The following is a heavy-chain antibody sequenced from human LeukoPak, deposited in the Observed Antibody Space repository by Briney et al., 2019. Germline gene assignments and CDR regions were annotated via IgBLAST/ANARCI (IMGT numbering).Heavy chain of an antibody. CDR2: IQSDGTSA. V-gene: IGHV3-74*01. CDR3: TRGNDRNLVRGMIRMYNWFDP. J-gene: IGHJ5*02. CDR1: GFTFSASW. Sequence: TGGSLRLSCAASGFTFSASWMHWVRQAPGKGLVWVSRIQSDGTSATYADSVKGRFTISRDNARNTLYLEMNSLRAEDTAVYYCTRGNDRNLVRGMIRMYNWFDPWGQGTLVTVSS. D-gene: IGHD3-10*01.